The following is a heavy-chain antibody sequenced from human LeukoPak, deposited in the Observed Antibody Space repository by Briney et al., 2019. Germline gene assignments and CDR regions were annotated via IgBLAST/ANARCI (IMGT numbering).Heavy chain of an antibody. CDR1: GFIFSTYS. CDR3: ARRNYDSSGYYSGDWFDP. J-gene: IGHJ5*02. D-gene: IGHD3-22*01. V-gene: IGHV3-21*01. CDR2: ISSSTSYI. Sequence: GGSLRLSCAASGFIFSTYSMNWVRQAPGRGLEWVSSISSSTSYIYYADSVKGRFTISRDNAKNSLYLQMNSLRAEDTAVYYCARRNYDSSGYYSGDWFDPWGQGTLVTVSS.